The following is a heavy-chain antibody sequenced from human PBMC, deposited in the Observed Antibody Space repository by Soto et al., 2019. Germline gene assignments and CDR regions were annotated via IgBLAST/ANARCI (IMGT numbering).Heavy chain of an antibody. CDR1: GDSVSSNSAA. J-gene: IGHJ4*02. CDR2: TYYRSKWYN. CDR3: ARDPELLELLFRGWYFDY. D-gene: IGHD1-7*01. V-gene: IGHV6-1*01. Sequence: SQTLSLPCAISGDSVSSNSAAWNWIRQSPSRGLEWLGRTYYRSKWYNDYAVSVKSRITINPDTSKNQFSLQLNSGTPEDTAVYYCARDPELLELLFRGWYFDYGGQGTRVTGSS.